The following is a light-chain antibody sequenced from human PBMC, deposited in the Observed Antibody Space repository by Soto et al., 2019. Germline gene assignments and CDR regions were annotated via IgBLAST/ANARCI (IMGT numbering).Light chain of an antibody. Sequence: DIPMTQSPSSLSASVGDRVTITCRASQDINDYLVWYQQKPGKVPKLLIYPASTLQSGVSSRFSGSGSGTEFTLTISSLQPEDVATYYWQKYHSAPFTVGPGTKVDI. J-gene: IGKJ3*01. CDR2: PAS. CDR1: QDINDY. V-gene: IGKV1-27*01. CDR3: QKYHSAPFT.